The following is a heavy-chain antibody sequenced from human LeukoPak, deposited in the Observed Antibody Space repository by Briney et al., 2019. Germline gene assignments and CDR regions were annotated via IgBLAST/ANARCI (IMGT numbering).Heavy chain of an antibody. D-gene: IGHD3-16*01. CDR3: AKDQEYYYMDV. CDR1: GFTFSSYV. CDR2: IWYDGSNK. J-gene: IGHJ6*03. Sequence: GGSLRLSCAASGFTFSSYVMHWVRQAPGKGLEWVAVIWYDGSNKYYADSVKGRFTISRENSKNTLYLQMNSLRAEDTAVYYCAKDQEYYYMDVWGKGTTVTVSS. V-gene: IGHV3-33*06.